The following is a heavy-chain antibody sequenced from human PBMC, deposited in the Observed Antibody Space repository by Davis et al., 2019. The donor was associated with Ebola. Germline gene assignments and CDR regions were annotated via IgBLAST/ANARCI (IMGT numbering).Heavy chain of an antibody. J-gene: IGHJ4*02. CDR1: GYTFTSYG. CDR3: ARGGSASTPFWAKAVAATNCDY. CDR2: ISAYNGNT. Sequence: ASVKVSCKASGYTFTSYGISWVRQAPGQGLEWMGWISAYNGNTNYAQKLQGRVTMTTDTSTSTAYMELRSLRSDDTAVYYCARGGSASTPFWAKAVAATNCDYWGQGTLVTVSS. D-gene: IGHD6-19*01. V-gene: IGHV1-18*01.